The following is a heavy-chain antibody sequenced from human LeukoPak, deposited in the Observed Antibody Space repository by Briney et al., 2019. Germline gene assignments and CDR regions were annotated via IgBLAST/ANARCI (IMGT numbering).Heavy chain of an antibody. CDR1: GGSISSYY. V-gene: IGHV4-59*01. Sequence: SETLSLTCTVSGGSISSYYWSWIRQPPGKGLEWIGYIYYSGSTNYNPSLKSRVTISVETSKNQFSLKLSSVTAADTAVYYCARSLGSSTSCFFDYWGQGTLVTVSS. D-gene: IGHD2-2*01. CDR2: IYYSGST. CDR3: ARSLGSSTSCFFDY. J-gene: IGHJ4*02.